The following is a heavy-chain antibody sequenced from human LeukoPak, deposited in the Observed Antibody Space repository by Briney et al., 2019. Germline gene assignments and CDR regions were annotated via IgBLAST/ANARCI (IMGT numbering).Heavy chain of an antibody. J-gene: IGHJ5*02. Sequence: GGSLRLSCAGSGVILSDHYMDWVRQAPGKGLEWVGRTRNKANSYTTEYAASVKGRFTISRDDSKNSLYLQMDSLKTDDTAVYYCSRGLSGTTSSDNWFDPWGQGTLVTVSS. CDR2: TRNKANSYTT. CDR3: SRGLSGTTSSDNWFDP. V-gene: IGHV3-72*01. D-gene: IGHD1-20*01. CDR1: GVILSDHY.